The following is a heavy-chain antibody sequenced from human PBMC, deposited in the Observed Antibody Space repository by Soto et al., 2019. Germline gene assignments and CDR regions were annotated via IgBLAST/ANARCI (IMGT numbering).Heavy chain of an antibody. CDR3: ARLGYSGYDSRY. Sequence: SSETLSLTCAVYGGSFSGYYWSWIRQPPGKGLEWIGEINHSGSTNYNPSLKSRVTISVDTSKNQFSLKLSSVTAADTAVYYCARLGYSGYDSRYCGQGTLVTVSS. V-gene: IGHV4-34*01. CDR1: GGSFSGYY. J-gene: IGHJ4*02. D-gene: IGHD5-12*01. CDR2: INHSGST.